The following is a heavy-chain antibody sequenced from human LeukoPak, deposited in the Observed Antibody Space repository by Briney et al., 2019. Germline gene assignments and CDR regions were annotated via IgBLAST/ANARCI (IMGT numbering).Heavy chain of an antibody. D-gene: IGHD2-15*01. CDR3: ARHSVRDNNWFDP. CDR2: INPNSGGT. Sequence: ASVKVSRKASGYTFTGYFMHWVRQAPGQGLEWMGWINPNSGGTDYAQNFQGRVTMTTDTSTSTAYMELRSLRSDDTAVYYCARHSVRDNNWFDPWGQGTLVTVSS. CDR1: GYTFTGYF. V-gene: IGHV1-2*02. J-gene: IGHJ5*02.